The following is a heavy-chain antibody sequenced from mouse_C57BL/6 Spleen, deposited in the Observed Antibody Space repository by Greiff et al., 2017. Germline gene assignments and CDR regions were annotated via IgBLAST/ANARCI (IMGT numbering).Heavy chain of an antibody. Sequence: VQLKASVAELVRPGASVKLSCTASGFNIKNTYMHWVKQRPEQGLEWIGRIDPANGNTKYAPKFQGKATITADTSSNTAYLQLSSLTSEDTAIYYCARLYDYDVRYFDVWGTGTTVTVSS. V-gene: IGHV14-3*01. CDR1: GFNIKNTY. CDR2: IDPANGNT. J-gene: IGHJ1*03. CDR3: ARLYDYDVRYFDV. D-gene: IGHD2-4*01.